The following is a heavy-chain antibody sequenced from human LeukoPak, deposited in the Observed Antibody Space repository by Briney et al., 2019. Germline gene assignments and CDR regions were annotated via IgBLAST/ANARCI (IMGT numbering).Heavy chain of an antibody. V-gene: IGHV4-61*02. CDR1: GGSISSGSYY. D-gene: IGHD6-13*01. CDR2: IYTSGST. J-gene: IGHJ6*03. Sequence: PSETLFLTCTVSGGSISSGSYYWSWIRQPAGKGLEWIGRIYTSGSTNYNPSLKSRVTISVDTSKNQFSLKLSSVTAADTAVYYCARAGYSSSYDRRYYYYMDVWGKGTTVTVSS. CDR3: ARAGYSSSYDRRYYYYMDV.